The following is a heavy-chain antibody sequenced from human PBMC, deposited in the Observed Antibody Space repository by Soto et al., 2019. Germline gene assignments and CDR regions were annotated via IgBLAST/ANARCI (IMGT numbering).Heavy chain of an antibody. J-gene: IGHJ4*02. CDR1: GFTFTSYG. CDR3: ATAGRSIAGALFDS. Sequence: QVQLVQSGAEVKKPGASVKVSCKASGFTFTSYGLSWVRQAPGEGLEGMGWVSAYNGYTTYAQKLQGRVTMTTGTSTSTAYMELRGLRTDDTAVYYCATAGRSIAGALFDSLGQGTLVTVSS. CDR2: VSAYNGYT. D-gene: IGHD6-19*01. V-gene: IGHV1-18*01.